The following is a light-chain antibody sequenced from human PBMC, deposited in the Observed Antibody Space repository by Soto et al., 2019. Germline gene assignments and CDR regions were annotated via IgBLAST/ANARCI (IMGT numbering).Light chain of an antibody. V-gene: IGKV3-20*01. J-gene: IGKJ1*01. CDR1: QYISTK. CDR3: QQYGDSPWT. Sequence: VLTQSPDSPSLSPGERATLSCRASQYISTKLAWYQQKPGQAPRLLFSGAFNRATDTPDRFSGSGSGTDFTLIISGVEAEDFAMYYCQQYGDSPWTFGQGTRVDFK. CDR2: GAF.